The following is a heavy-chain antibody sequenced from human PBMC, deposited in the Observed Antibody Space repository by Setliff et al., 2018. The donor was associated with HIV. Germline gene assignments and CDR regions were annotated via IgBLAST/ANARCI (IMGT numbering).Heavy chain of an antibody. CDR2: FDPEDGST. CDR3: ARKQGDSFDY. Sequence: ASVKVSCKVSGYTLTELSRHWVRQAPGKGLEWMGGFDPEDGSTTYAQKFQGRVTMTRDTSTSTAYMELRGLRSEDTAVYYCARKQGDSFDYWGQGTMVTV. J-gene: IGHJ3*01. V-gene: IGHV1-24*01. CDR1: GYTLTELS.